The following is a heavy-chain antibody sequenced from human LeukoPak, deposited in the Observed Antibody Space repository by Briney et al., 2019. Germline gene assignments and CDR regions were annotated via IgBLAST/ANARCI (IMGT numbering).Heavy chain of an antibody. J-gene: IGHJ4*02. D-gene: IGHD1-26*01. CDR2: INDAGRDT. V-gene: IGHV3-74*01. Sequence: GGSLTLSCAASGFTFSNYWMNWVRQAPGQGLMWLSRINDAGRDTSYAESVKGRFTSSRDNAKNTLYLQMNSLRAEDTAVYYCTRIRVGAHQLEYWGQGTLVTVSS. CDR1: GFTFSNYW. CDR3: TRIRVGAHQLEY.